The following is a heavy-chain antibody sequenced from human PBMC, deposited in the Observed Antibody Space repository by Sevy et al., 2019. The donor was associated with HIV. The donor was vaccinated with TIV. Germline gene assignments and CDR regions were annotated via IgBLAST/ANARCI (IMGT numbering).Heavy chain of an antibody. V-gene: IGHV3-23*01. D-gene: IGHD6-13*01. CDR1: GFTFSSYA. CDR3: AKDPGIAAAGYYYGMDV. CDR2: ISGSGGST. Sequence: GGSLRLSCAASGFTFSSYAMSWVRQAPGKGLEWVSVISGSGGSTYYADSVKGRFTISRDNSKNTLYLQMNSLRAEDTAVYYCAKDPGIAAAGYYYGMDVWGQGTTVTVSS. J-gene: IGHJ6*02.